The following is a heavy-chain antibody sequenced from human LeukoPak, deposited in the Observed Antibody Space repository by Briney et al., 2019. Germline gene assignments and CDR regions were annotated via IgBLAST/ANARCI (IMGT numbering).Heavy chain of an antibody. J-gene: IGHJ4*02. D-gene: IGHD6-19*01. CDR2: FDPEDGET. CDR1: GYTLTELS. CDR3: ATEPPGIAVAIGIFDY. Sequence: GASVKVSCKVSGYTLTELSMHWVRQAPGKGLGWMGGFDPEDGETIYAQKFQGRVTMTEDTSTDTAYMELSSLRSEDTAVYYCATEPPGIAVAIGIFDYWGQGTLVTVSS. V-gene: IGHV1-24*01.